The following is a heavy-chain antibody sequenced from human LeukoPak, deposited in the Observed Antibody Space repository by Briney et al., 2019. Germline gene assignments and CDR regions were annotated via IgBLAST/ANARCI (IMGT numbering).Heavy chain of an antibody. Sequence: PGGSLRLSCAASGFTFTSYAMTWVRQAPGKGLEWVSVIYAGGTTYYADSVKGRFTVSRDSSKNTLYLQVNSLRASDTAVYYCARVARRGYYHLGDSWGQGTLVTVPS. D-gene: IGHD1-26*01. J-gene: IGHJ5*01. CDR1: GFTFTSYA. CDR3: ARVARRGYYHLGDS. CDR2: IYAGGTT. V-gene: IGHV3-53*01.